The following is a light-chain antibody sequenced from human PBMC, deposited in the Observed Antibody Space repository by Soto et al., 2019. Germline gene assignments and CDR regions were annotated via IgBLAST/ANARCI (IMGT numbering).Light chain of an antibody. CDR2: GAS. CDR3: QRYNNWPYT. V-gene: IGKV3-15*01. J-gene: IGKJ2*01. CDR1: QSVNSN. Sequence: EIVMTQSPATLSVSPGERATLSCRASQSVNSNLAWYQQKPGQAPRLLIYGASTRATDIPARFSGSGSGTEFTLTISSLQSEDFAVYYCQRYNNWPYTFGQGTKVDIK.